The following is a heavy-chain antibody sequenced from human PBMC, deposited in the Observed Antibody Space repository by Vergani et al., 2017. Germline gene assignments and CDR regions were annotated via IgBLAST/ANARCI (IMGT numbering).Heavy chain of an antibody. V-gene: IGHV1-2*02. Sequence: QVQLVQSGAEVQKPGASVKVSCKASGYTFTGYYMHWVRQAPGQGLEWMGWINPNSGGTNYAQKFQGRVTMTSDTSISTAYMELSSLRSDDTAVYYCARVPPFVPRDNHFDYWGQGTLVTVSS. CDR3: ARVPPFVPRDNHFDY. CDR2: INPNSGGT. D-gene: IGHD5-24*01. CDR1: GYTFTGYY. J-gene: IGHJ4*02.